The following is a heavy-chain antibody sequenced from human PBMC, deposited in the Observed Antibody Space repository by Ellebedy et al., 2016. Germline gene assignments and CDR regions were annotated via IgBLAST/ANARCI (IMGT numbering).Heavy chain of an antibody. V-gene: IGHV4-4*07. CDR2: IHFTGST. Sequence: SETLSLXXTVSGDSISSYYWSWIRQPAGKGLEWIGRIHFTGSTIYNPSLKSRVTMSVGTSQKQFSLRLNSVTAADTAIYYCATSRDGYKIDSWGQGALVTVSS. CDR1: GDSISSYY. CDR3: ATSRDGYKIDS. J-gene: IGHJ4*02. D-gene: IGHD5-24*01.